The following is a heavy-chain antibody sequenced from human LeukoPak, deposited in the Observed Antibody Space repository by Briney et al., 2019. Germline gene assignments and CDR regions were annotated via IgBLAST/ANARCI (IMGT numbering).Heavy chain of an antibody. J-gene: IGHJ6*03. D-gene: IGHD1-20*01. CDR3: AREHYNWSSNYYYMDV. CDR1: GGTFSSYA. V-gene: IGHV1-69*05. CDR2: IIPIFGTA. Sequence: SVKVSCKASGGTFSSYAISWVRQAPGQGLEWMGGIIPIFGTANYAQKFQGRVTITTDESTSTAYMELSSLRSEDTAVYYCAREHYNWSSNYYYMDVWGKGTTVTVSS.